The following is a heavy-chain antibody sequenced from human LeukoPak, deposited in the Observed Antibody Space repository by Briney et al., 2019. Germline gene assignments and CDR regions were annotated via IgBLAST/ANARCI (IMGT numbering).Heavy chain of an antibody. J-gene: IGHJ4*02. CDR1: GFIVSSNY. V-gene: IGHV3-66*01. D-gene: IGHD3-22*01. Sequence: GGSLRLSCVVSGFIVSSNYMSWVRQAPGKGLEWVSFIYSGGSIFYAESVKGRFTFSRDNSNNTLYLQMNSLRAEDTAVYYCARGFSSHRVYYYFDFWGQGTLVTVSS. CDR2: IYSGGSI. CDR3: ARGFSSHRVYYYFDF.